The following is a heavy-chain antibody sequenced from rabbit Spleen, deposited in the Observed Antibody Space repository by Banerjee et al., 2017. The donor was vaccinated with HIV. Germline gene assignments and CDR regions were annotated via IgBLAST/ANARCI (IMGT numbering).Heavy chain of an antibody. CDR3: ARNYVNTFDP. J-gene: IGHJ2*01. V-gene: IGHV1S40*01. D-gene: IGHD1-1*01. CDR2: IDTSDGDT. CDR1: GFSFTTGFY. Sequence: QSLEESGGDLVKPGASLTLTCKVSGFSFTTGFYMCWVRQAPGKGLEWIACIDTSDGDTDYANWPKGRFTISKTTSTTVTLQMTDLTASDTATYFCARNYVNTFDPWGPGTLVTVS.